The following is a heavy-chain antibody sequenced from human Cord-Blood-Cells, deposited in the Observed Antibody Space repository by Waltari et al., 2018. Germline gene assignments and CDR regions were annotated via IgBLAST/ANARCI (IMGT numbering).Heavy chain of an antibody. CDR2: INPNSGGT. CDR3: ARSKDYYGSGSYFDY. V-gene: IGHV1-2*02. Sequence: QVQLVQSGAGVKKPGASVKVSCKASGYTFTGYYMPWVRQAHGQGLEWMGWINPNSGGTNYAQKFQGRVTMTRDTSISTAYMELSRLRSDDTAVYYCARSKDYYGSGSYFDYWGQGTLVTVSS. D-gene: IGHD3-10*01. J-gene: IGHJ4*02. CDR1: GYTFTGYY.